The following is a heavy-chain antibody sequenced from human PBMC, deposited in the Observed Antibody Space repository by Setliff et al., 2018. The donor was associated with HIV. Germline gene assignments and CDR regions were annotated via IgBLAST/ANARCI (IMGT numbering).Heavy chain of an antibody. J-gene: IGHJ3*02. CDR1: GFTFSNYW. Sequence: LRLSCAVSGFTFSNYWMTWVRQAPGKGLEWVANIKQDASEISYEDSLKGRFIISRDNAKNSLFLQMNSLGAEDTAMYYCARDVSYSVGPVAYDVFDIWGQGTMVTVSS. D-gene: IGHD2-15*01. CDR3: ARDVSYSVGPVAYDVFDI. V-gene: IGHV3-7*03. CDR2: IKQDASEI.